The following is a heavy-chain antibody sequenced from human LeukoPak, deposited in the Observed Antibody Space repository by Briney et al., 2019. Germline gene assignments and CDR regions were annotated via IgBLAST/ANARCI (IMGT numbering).Heavy chain of an antibody. CDR2: IYTSGST. J-gene: IGHJ3*02. CDR1: GGSISIYY. CDR3: ARDYGDYRLGAFDI. D-gene: IGHD4-17*01. Sequence: SETLSLTCTVSGGSISIYYWSWIRQPAGKGLEWIGRIYTSGSTNYNPSLKSRVTMSVDTSKNQFSLKLSSVTAADTAVYYCARDYGDYRLGAFDIWGQGTMVTVSS. V-gene: IGHV4-4*07.